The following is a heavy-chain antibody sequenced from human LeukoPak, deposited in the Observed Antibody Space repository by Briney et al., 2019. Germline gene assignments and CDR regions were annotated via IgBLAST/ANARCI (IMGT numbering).Heavy chain of an antibody. V-gene: IGHV4-4*07. J-gene: IGHJ3*02. Sequence: SETLSLTGTVFGSSISSYYWSWIRQPAGKGLEWIGRIYTSGSTNYNPSLKSRVTMSVETSKNQFSLKLSSVTAADTAVYYCARLVGNYYDSSGLDDAFDIWGQGTMVTVSS. CDR2: IYTSGST. CDR1: GSSISSYY. CDR3: ARLVGNYYDSSGLDDAFDI. D-gene: IGHD3-22*01.